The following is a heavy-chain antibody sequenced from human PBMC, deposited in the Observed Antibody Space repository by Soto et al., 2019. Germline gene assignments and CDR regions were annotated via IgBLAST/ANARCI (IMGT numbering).Heavy chain of an antibody. CDR3: ARSEHVVVVAATPYYYYYGMDV. D-gene: IGHD2-15*01. CDR2: IYPGDSDT. Sequence: GESLKISCKGSGYSFTSYWIGWVRQMPGKGLEWMGIIYPGDSDTRYSPSFQGQVTISADKSISTAYLQWSSLKASDTAMYYCARSEHVVVVAATPYYYYYGMDVWGQGTTVTVSS. J-gene: IGHJ6*02. CDR1: GYSFTSYW. V-gene: IGHV5-51*01.